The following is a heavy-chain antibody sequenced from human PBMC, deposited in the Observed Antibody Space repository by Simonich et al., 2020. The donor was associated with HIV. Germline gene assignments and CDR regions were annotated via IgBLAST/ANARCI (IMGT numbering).Heavy chain of an antibody. V-gene: IGHV3-7*01. CDR1: GFSFSSYW. CDR2: KKQDGRRK. J-gene: IGHJ4*02. CDR3: ARGWDGSSSFLDDY. Sequence: EVHLVESGGGLVQPGGSLRLSCAASGFSFSSYWMTWVRQAPGKGLEWVANKKQDGRRKYYGDSVKGRFTISRDNAKNSLYLQMNSLRAEDTAVYYCARGWDGSSSFLDDYWGQGTLVTVSS. D-gene: IGHD6-6*01.